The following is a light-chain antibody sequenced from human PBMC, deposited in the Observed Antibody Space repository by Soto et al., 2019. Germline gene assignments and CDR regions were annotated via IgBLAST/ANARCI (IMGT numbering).Light chain of an antibody. CDR2: GAS. CDR1: QSVSSSY. Sequence: EIVLTQSPGTLSLSPGERATLSCRASQSVSSSYLAWYQQKPGQAPRLMIFGASSRATGIPDRFSDSGSGKDLTLTISRLEPEDVAVYYRQQNARSTRTFGQGTKLEIK. V-gene: IGKV3-20*01. CDR3: QQNARSTRT. J-gene: IGKJ1*01.